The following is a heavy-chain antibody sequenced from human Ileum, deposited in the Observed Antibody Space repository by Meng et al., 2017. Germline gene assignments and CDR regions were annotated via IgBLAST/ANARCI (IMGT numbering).Heavy chain of an antibody. CDR2: INAGNGNT. CDR1: GYTFTSYA. D-gene: IGHD3-3*01. Sequence: ASVKVSCKASGYTFTSYAMHWVRQTPGQRLEWMGWINAGNGNTKYSQKFQGRVTITRDTSASTAYMELSSLRSEDTAVYYCARDQAYYDFWSGYPYWGQGTLVTSPQ. J-gene: IGHJ4*02. CDR3: ARDQAYYDFWSGYPY. V-gene: IGHV1-3*01.